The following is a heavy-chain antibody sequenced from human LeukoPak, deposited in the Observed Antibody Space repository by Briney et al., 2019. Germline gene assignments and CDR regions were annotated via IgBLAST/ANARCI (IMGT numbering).Heavy chain of an antibody. J-gene: IGHJ4*02. CDR3: ARGKRGYSGYDLLSDY. Sequence: GGSLRLSCAASGFTFSSYSMNWVRQAPGKGLEWVSSISSSSSYIYYADSVKGRFTISRDNAKNSLYLQMNSLRAEDTAVYYCARGKRGYSGYDLLSDYWGQGTLVAVSS. CDR2: ISSSSSYI. V-gene: IGHV3-21*01. D-gene: IGHD5-12*01. CDR1: GFTFSSYS.